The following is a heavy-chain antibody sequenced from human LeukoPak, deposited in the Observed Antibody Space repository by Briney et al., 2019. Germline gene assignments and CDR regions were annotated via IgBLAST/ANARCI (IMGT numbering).Heavy chain of an antibody. Sequence: GGSLRLSCAASGFTFSSYDMHWVRQAPGKGLEYVSTISSNGGKTNYANSVKGRFTISRDNSKNTLYLQMGSLRADDVAVYYCAKTGPDQLIYLLVDNWGQGTLVTVSS. CDR1: GFTFSSYD. V-gene: IGHV3-64*01. CDR2: ISSNGGKT. D-gene: IGHD2-2*02. CDR3: AKTGPDQLIYLLVDN. J-gene: IGHJ4*02.